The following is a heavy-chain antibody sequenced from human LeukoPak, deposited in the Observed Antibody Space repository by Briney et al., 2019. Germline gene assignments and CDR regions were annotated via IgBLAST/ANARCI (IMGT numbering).Heavy chain of an antibody. J-gene: IGHJ5*02. CDR2: INPDGTII. CDR3: AKDLSWNTADR. Sequence: AGGSLRLSCVVSGFTYTDYWMHWFRHAPGKGPVWVSRINPDGTIIDYADSVKGRFSISRDNAKNLLYLQMNGLRADDTAVYYCAKDLSWNTADRWGQGILVTVSS. D-gene: IGHD5-18*01. V-gene: IGHV3-74*01. CDR1: GFTYTDYW.